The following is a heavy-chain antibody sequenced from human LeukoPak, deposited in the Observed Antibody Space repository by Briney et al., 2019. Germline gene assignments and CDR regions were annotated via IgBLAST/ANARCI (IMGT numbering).Heavy chain of an antibody. J-gene: IGHJ4*02. Sequence: GGSLRLSCAASGFTFNNYAMSWVRQAPGKGLEWVSTVSGGGGSTYYADSVKGRFTISRDNSKNTLYLQMNSLGAEDTAVYYCAKGSDSSGYYLTNMDYFDYWGQGTLVTVSS. CDR1: GFTFNNYA. D-gene: IGHD3-22*01. V-gene: IGHV3-23*01. CDR3: AKGSDSSGYYLTNMDYFDY. CDR2: VSGGGGST.